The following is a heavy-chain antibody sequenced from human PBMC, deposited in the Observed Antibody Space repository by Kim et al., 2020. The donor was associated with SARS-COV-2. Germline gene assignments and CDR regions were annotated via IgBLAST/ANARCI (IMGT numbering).Heavy chain of an antibody. Sequence: GGSLRLSCAASGFTFSSYAMSWVRQAPGKGLEWVSAISGSGGSTYYADSVKGRFTISRDNSKSTLYLQMNSLRAEDTAVYYCARPRRIAAAGTYWYFDLWGRGSLVTVSS. V-gene: IGHV3-23*01. CDR2: ISGSGGST. CDR3: ARPRRIAAAGTYWYFDL. D-gene: IGHD6-13*01. CDR1: GFTFSSYA. J-gene: IGHJ2*01.